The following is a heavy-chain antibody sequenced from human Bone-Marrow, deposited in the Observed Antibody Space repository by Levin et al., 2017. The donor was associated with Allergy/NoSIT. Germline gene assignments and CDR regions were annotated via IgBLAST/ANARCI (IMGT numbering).Heavy chain of an antibody. CDR3: VRGYFDSRGYSNAFDC. J-gene: IGHJ4*02. CDR2: IHYTGGT. CDR1: GVSISSSY. D-gene: IGHD3-22*01. Sequence: SSETLSLTCSISGVSISSSYWSWIRQSPGGGLEWLGYIHYTGGTKYNPSLNSRVTILVDTSNNQFSLHLNSVTAADTAVYYCVRGYFDSRGYSNAFDCWGQGILVTVSS. V-gene: IGHV4-59*01.